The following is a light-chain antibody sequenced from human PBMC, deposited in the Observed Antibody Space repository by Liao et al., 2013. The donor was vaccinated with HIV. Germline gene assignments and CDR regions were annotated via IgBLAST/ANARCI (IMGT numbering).Light chain of an antibody. CDR3: QAWDSSTAV. J-gene: IGLJ1*01. CDR1: KLGDKY. Sequence: SHELTQPPSVSVFPGQTANITCSADKLGDKYAFWYQQKPGQSPVLVIYQDIKRPSGIPERFSGSNSGNTATLTISGTQAMDEADYYCQAWDSSTAVFGTGTKVTVL. CDR2: QDI. V-gene: IGLV3-1*01.